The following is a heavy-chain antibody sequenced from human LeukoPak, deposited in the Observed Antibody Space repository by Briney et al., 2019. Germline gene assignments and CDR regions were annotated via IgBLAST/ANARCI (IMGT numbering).Heavy chain of an antibody. J-gene: IGHJ4*02. Sequence: PGGSLRLSCAASGFTFSRYSMNWVRQAPGKGLEWVSFISSSRSYIYYADSVKGRFTISRDNAKNSLYLQMNSLRAEDTAVYYCAREGEDYYYDSSGYLGYWGQGTLVTVSS. V-gene: IGHV3-21*01. D-gene: IGHD3-22*01. CDR1: GFTFSRYS. CDR3: AREGEDYYYDSSGYLGY. CDR2: ISSSRSYI.